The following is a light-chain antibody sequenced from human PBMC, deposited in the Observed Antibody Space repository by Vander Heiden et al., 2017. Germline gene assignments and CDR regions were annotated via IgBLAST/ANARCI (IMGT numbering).Light chain of an antibody. CDR1: QDISNY. CDR3: QHYDNLT. V-gene: IGKV1-33*01. J-gene: IGKJ4*01. Sequence: DIQMTQSPSSLSASVGDRVTITCQASQDISNYLNWDQQKPGKAPKLLIYDASNLETGVQSRFSGSGSGTDFTFTISSLQTEDIATYYPQHYDNLTFGGGTKVEIK. CDR2: DAS.